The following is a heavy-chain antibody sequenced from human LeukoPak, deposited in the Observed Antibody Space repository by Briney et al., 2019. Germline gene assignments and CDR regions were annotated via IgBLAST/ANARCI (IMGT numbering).Heavy chain of an antibody. V-gene: IGHV4-59*01. CDR1: GGSISSYY. CDR3: ARGPGSGTYWAFDY. CDR2: VYYSGST. Sequence: SQTLSLTCAVSGGSISSYYWSWIRQPPGKGLEWIGYVYYSGSTSYNPSLKSRVTISVDTSKNQFSLKLSSVTAADAAVYYCARGPGSGTYWAFDYWGQGTLVSVSS. J-gene: IGHJ4*02. D-gene: IGHD1-26*01.